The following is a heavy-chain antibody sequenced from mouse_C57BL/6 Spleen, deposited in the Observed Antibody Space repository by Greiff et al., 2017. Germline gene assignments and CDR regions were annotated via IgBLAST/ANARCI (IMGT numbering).Heavy chain of an antibody. V-gene: IGHV1-80*01. J-gene: IGHJ2*01. CDR1: GYAFSSYW. CDR2: IYPGDGYT. Sequence: QVQLQQSGAELVKPGASVKLSCKASGYAFSSYWMHWVKQRPGKGLEWIGQIYPGDGYTNYNGKFKGKATLTADKSSSTAYMQLSSLTSEDSAVEFCARGVSKNYYDYWGKGTTLTVSS. CDR3: ARGVSKNYYDY.